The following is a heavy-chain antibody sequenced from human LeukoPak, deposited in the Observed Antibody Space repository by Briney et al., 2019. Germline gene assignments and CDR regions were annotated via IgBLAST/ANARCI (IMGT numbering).Heavy chain of an antibody. CDR1: GGTFSSYA. CDR2: IIPIFGTA. CDR3: ARGEGYYGSGSYWGPAYYYYYYMDV. Sequence: SVKVSCKASGGTFSSYAISWVRQAPGQGLEWMGGIIPIFGTANYAQKFQGRVTITADESTSTAYMELSSLRSEDTAVYYCARGEGYYGSGSYWGPAYYYYYYMDVWGKGTTVTISS. J-gene: IGHJ6*03. V-gene: IGHV1-69*01. D-gene: IGHD3-10*01.